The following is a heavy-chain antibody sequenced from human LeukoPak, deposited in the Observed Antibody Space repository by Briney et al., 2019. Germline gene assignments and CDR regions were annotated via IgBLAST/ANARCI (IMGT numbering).Heavy chain of an antibody. CDR3: ARDRDHYDSSGYYPPASGYYYMDV. J-gene: IGHJ6*03. D-gene: IGHD3-22*01. CDR2: IYTSGST. CDR1: GGSISSYY. Sequence: SETLSLTCTVSGGSISSYYWSWIRQPAGKGLEWIGRIYTSGSTNYNPSLKSRVTMSVDTSKNQFSLKLSSVTAADTAVYYCARDRDHYDSSGYYPPASGYYYMDVWGKGTTVTISS. V-gene: IGHV4-4*07.